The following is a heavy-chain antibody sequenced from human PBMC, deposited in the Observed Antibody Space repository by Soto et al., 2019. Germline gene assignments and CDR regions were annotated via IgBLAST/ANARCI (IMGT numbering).Heavy chain of an antibody. CDR1: GGSFSGYY. Sequence: SETLSLTCAVYGGSFSGYYWSWIRQPPGKGLEWIGDINHSGSTNYNPSLKSRVTISVDTSKNQFSLKLSSVTAADTAVYYCAKDRRKMTTVTTGGVELDYWGQGTLVTVSS. D-gene: IGHD4-17*01. CDR2: INHSGST. V-gene: IGHV4-34*01. J-gene: IGHJ4*02. CDR3: AKDRRKMTTVTTGGVELDY.